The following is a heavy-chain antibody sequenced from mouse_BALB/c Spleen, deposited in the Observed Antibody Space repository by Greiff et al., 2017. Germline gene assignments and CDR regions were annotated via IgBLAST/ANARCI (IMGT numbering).Heavy chain of an antibody. Sequence: DVQLVESGGGLVKPGGSLKLSCAASGFTFSDYYMYWVRQTPEKRLEWVATISNGGSYTYYPDSVKGRFTISRDNAKNNLYLQMSSLKSEDTAMYYCARGEYGYYEKDMDYWGQGTSVTVSS. D-gene: IGHD2-10*02. CDR3: ARGEYGYYEKDMDY. V-gene: IGHV5-4*02. CDR1: GFTFSDYY. J-gene: IGHJ4*01. CDR2: ISNGGSYT.